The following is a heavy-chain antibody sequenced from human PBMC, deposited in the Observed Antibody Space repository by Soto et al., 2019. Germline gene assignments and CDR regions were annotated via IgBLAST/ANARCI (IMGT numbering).Heavy chain of an antibody. Sequence: GESLKISCKGSGYSFTSYWIGWVRQMPGKGLECMGIIYPGDSDTRYSPSFQGQVTISADKSISTAYLQWSSLKASDTAMYYCATANGSGSXPGTPPKYXYGMDVWGQGTTVTVSS. V-gene: IGHV5-51*01. CDR2: IYPGDSDT. J-gene: IGHJ6*02. CDR3: ATANGSGSXPGTPPKYXYGMDV. D-gene: IGHD3-10*01. CDR1: GYSFTSYW.